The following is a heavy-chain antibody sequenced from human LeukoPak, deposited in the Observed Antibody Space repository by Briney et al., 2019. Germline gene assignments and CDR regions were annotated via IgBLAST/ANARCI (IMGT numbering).Heavy chain of an antibody. CDR3: ARHHVHDIVVVVAATRWYFDL. V-gene: IGHV4-59*08. J-gene: IGHJ2*01. CDR1: GGSISSYY. Sequence: SETLSLTCTVSGGSISSYYWSWIRQPPGKGLEWIGYIYYSGSTNYNPSLKSRVTISVDTSKNQFSLKLSSVTAADTAVYYCARHHVHDIVVVVAATRWYFDLWGRGTLVTVSS. CDR2: IYYSGST. D-gene: IGHD2-15*01.